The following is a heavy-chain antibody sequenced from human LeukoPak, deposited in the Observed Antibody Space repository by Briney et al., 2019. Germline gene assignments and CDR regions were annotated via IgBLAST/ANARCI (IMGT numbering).Heavy chain of an antibody. V-gene: IGHV3-23*01. D-gene: IGHD2-2*01. CDR3: AKLEEIVVLPAARQPYYGLDV. Sequence: GGSLRLSCAASGFTFSSYAMSWVRQAPGKGLEWVSSISGSGGCTYYADSVKGRFTISRDNSKNTLYLQMNSLRAEDTAVYYCAKLEEIVVLPAARQPYYGLDVWGQGTTVTVSS. CDR1: GFTFSSYA. CDR2: ISGSGGCT. J-gene: IGHJ6*02.